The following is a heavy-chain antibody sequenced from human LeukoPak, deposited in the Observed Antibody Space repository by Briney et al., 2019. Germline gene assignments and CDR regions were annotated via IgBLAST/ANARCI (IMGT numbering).Heavy chain of an antibody. CDR1: GFTFSSYG. Sequence: PGRSLRLSCAASGFTFSSYGMHWVRQAPGKGLEWVAVISYDGSNKYYADSVKGRFTISRGNSKNTLYLQMSSLRAEDTAVYCCAKRSVAGHYGMDVWGQGTTVTVSS. J-gene: IGHJ6*02. CDR2: ISYDGSNK. V-gene: IGHV3-30*18. D-gene: IGHD6-19*01. CDR3: AKRSVAGHYGMDV.